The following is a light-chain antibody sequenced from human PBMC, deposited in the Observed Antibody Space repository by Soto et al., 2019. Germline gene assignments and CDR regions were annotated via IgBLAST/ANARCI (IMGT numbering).Light chain of an antibody. V-gene: IGLV2-8*01. CDR1: SSDVGGYNY. CDR3: SSYAGSNNLRV. Sequence: QSALPQPPSASGSPGQSVTISCTGTSSDVGGYNYVSWYQQHPGKAPKLMIYEVSKRPSGVPDRFSGSKSGNTASLTVSWLQAGDEADYYCSSYAGSNNLRVFGTGTTLTVL. CDR2: EVS. J-gene: IGLJ1*01.